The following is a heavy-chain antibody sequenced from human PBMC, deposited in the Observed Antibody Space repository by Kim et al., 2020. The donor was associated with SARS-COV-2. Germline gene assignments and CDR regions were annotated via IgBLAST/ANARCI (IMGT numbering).Heavy chain of an antibody. J-gene: IGHJ4*02. CDR2: ISVFNGNT. V-gene: IGHV1-18*01. CDR3: AVAARPATFDFDY. CDR1: GYTFANYG. Sequence: ASVKVSCKASGYTFANYGLSWVRQAPGQGLEWMGWISVFNGNTNYAQKLQGRVTLTTATSTTTAYMELRSLRSDDTAVYYCAVAARPATFDFDYWGQGTLVTVSS. D-gene: IGHD6-6*01.